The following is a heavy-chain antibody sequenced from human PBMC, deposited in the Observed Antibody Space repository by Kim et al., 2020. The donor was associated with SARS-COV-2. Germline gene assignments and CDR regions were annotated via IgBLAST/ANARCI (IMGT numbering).Heavy chain of an antibody. J-gene: IGHJ4*02. V-gene: IGHV3-53*04. CDR3: ARGRKHPYVDTAMAYYFDY. D-gene: IGHD5-18*01. Sequence: GRFTISRHNSKNTLYRQMNSRRAEDTAVYYCARGRKHPYVDTAMAYYFDYWGQGTLVTVSS.